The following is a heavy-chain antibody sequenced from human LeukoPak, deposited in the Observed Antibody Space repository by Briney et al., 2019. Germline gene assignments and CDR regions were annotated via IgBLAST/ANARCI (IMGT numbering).Heavy chain of an antibody. V-gene: IGHV3-23*01. CDR3: AKGPAVHDAFDL. CDR1: GFTFSSYA. CDR2: ISGSGGVT. Sequence: PGGSLRLSCAASGFTFSSYAMSWVRQAPGQGLEWVSVISGSGGVTSYADSARGRFTISRDIYKNTVYLQMNSLRADDTAVYYCAKGPAVHDAFDLWGQGTMVTVSS. J-gene: IGHJ3*01.